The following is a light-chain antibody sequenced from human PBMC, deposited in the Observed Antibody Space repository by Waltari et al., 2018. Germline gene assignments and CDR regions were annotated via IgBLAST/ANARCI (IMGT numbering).Light chain of an antibody. CDR3: QQYGSSSWT. Sequence: VLTQSPGTLSLSPGERATLSCRASQSVSSSYLAWYQQKPGQAPRLLIYGASSRATGIPDRFSGSGSGTDFTLTISRLEPEDFAVYYCQQYGSSSWTFGQGTKVEIK. CDR2: GAS. V-gene: IGKV3-20*01. J-gene: IGKJ1*01. CDR1: QSVSSSY.